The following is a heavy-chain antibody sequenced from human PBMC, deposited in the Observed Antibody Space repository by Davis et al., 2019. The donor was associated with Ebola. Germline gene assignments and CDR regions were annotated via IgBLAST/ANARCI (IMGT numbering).Heavy chain of an antibody. V-gene: IGHV3-33*01. Sequence: PGGSLRLSCAASGFTFSNYCMHWVRQAPGKGLEWVALIWYDGSNKYYADSVKGRFTISRDNSKNTLYLQMNSLRAEDTAVYYCARDRVGGYSYGYMGYWGQGTLVTVSS. CDR1: GFTFSNYC. J-gene: IGHJ4*02. CDR2: IWYDGSNK. D-gene: IGHD5-18*01. CDR3: ARDRVGGYSYGYMGY.